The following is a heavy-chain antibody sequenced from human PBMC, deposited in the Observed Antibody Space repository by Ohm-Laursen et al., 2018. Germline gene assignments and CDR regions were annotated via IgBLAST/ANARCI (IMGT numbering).Heavy chain of an antibody. CDR2: ISYDGSNK. CDR3: AKSGSGWPYYLDY. D-gene: IGHD6-19*01. J-gene: IGHJ4*02. Sequence: SLRLSCAASGFTFSSYGMHWVRQAPGKGLEWVAVISYDGSNKYYADSVKGRFTISRDNSKNTLYLQMNSLRAEDTAVYYCAKSGSGWPYYLDYWGQGTLVTVFS. CDR1: GFTFSSYG. V-gene: IGHV3-30*18.